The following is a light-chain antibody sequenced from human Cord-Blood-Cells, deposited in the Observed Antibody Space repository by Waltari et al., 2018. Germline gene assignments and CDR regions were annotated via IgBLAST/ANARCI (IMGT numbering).Light chain of an antibody. V-gene: IGLV2-14*01. Sequence: QSALTQPAPVSGSPGPAITTSCTGTSSDGGGYNYVSWYQQHPGKAPKLMIYDVSNRPSGVSNRFSGSKSGNTASLTISGLQAEDEADYYCSSYTSSSTLVFGGGTKLTVL. CDR2: DVS. J-gene: IGLJ2*01. CDR3: SSYTSSSTLV. CDR1: SSDGGGYNY.